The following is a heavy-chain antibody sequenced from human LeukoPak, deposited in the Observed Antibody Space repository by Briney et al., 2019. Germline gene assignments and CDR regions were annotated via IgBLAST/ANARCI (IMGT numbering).Heavy chain of an antibody. Sequence: PGGSLRLSCAASGFTFSSHVVSWVRQAPGKGLEWVSGMSASGGTTYYADSVKGRFTISRDNSKSTLYLQMNSLRAEDTAVYYCAKSRGSGTGSYFDYWGQGTLVTVSS. D-gene: IGHD2-15*01. CDR3: AKSRGSGTGSYFDY. CDR1: GFTFSSHV. V-gene: IGHV3-23*01. CDR2: MSASGGTT. J-gene: IGHJ4*02.